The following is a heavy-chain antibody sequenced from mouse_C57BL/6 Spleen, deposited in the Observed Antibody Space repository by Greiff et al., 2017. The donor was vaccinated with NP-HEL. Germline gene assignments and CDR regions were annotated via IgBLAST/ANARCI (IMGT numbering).Heavy chain of an antibody. Sequence: VQLQQSGPELVKPGASVKISCKASGYAFSSSWMNWVKQRPGKGLEWIGRIYPGDGDTNYNGKFKGKATLTADKSSSTAYMQLSSLTSEDSAVYFCARAYSNYGGAMDYWGQGTSVTVSS. CDR1: GYAFSSSW. CDR3: ARAYSNYGGAMDY. V-gene: IGHV1-82*01. CDR2: IYPGDGDT. J-gene: IGHJ4*01. D-gene: IGHD2-5*01.